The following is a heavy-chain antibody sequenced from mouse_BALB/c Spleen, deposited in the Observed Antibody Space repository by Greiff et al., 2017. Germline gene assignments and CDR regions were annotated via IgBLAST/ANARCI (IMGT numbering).Heavy chain of an antibody. CDR1: GYSITSDYA. D-gene: IGHD1-1*01. CDR3: ARGDYYGSSSLAWFAY. V-gene: IGHV3-2*02. J-gene: IGHJ3*01. Sequence: EVQLQESGPGLVKPSQSLSLTCTVTGYSITSDYAWNWIRQFPGNKLEWMGYISYSGSTSYNPSLKSRISITRDTSKNQFFLQLNSVTTEDTATYYCARGDYYGSSSLAWFAYWGQGTLVTVSA. CDR2: ISYSGST.